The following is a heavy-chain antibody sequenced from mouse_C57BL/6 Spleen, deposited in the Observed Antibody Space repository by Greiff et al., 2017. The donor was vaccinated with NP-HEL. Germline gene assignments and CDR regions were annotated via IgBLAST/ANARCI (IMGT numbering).Heavy chain of an antibody. CDR3: ANWRDAMDY. V-gene: IGHV1-80*01. D-gene: IGHD4-1*01. CDR2: IYPGDGDT. Sequence: LKESGASVKISCKASGYAFSSYWMNWVKQRPGKGLEWIGQIYPGDGDTNYNGKFKGKATLTADKSSSTAYMQLSSLTSEDSAVYFCANWRDAMDYWGQGTSVTVSS. J-gene: IGHJ4*01. CDR1: GYAFSSYW.